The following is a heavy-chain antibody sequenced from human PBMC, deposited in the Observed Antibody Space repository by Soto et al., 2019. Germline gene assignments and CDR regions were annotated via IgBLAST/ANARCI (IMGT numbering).Heavy chain of an antibody. Sequence: RASVKVSCKASGYTFTNYDISWVRQAPGQGLEWMGWMNPNSANTGYAQKFQGRVSMTRDTSTNTAYMELSSLRSEDTAIYYCARMATSGTLNWFDPWGQGTLVTAPQ. D-gene: IGHD1-26*01. V-gene: IGHV1-8*01. J-gene: IGHJ5*02. CDR1: GYTFTNYD. CDR2: MNPNSANT. CDR3: ARMATSGTLNWFDP.